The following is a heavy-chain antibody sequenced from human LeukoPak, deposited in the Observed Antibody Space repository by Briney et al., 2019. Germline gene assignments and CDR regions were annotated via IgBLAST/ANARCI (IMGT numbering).Heavy chain of an antibody. CDR2: ISAYNGNT. V-gene: IGHV1-18*01. Sequence: ASVKVSCKASGGTFSSYAISWVRQAPGQGLEWMGWISAYNGNTNYAQKLQGRVTMTTDTSTSTAYMELRSLRSDDTAVYYCARDRVLLWFGEFSHYYFDYWGQGTLVTVSS. J-gene: IGHJ4*02. CDR1: GGTFSSYA. CDR3: ARDRVLLWFGEFSHYYFDY. D-gene: IGHD3-10*01.